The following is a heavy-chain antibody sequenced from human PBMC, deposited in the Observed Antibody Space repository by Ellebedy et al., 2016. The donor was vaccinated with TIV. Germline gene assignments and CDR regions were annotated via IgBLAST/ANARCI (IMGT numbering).Heavy chain of an antibody. CDR3: ARDHRSRALDI. J-gene: IGHJ3*02. V-gene: IGHV3-7*01. CDR1: GFIVSNYW. CDR2: IKQDGSEK. Sequence: GGSLRLXXAVSGFIVSNYWMSWVRQAPGKGLEWVANIKQDGSEKYYVDSVKGRFTISRDNAKNSLYLQMNSLRAEDTAVYYCARDHRSRALDIWGQGTMVTVSS.